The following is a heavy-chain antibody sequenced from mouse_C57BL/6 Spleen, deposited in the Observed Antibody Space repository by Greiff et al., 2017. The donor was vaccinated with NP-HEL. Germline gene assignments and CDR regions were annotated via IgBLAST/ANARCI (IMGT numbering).Heavy chain of an antibody. J-gene: IGHJ2*01. Sequence: QVQLQQSGPELVKPGASVKISCKASGYAFSSSWMNWVKQRPGKGLEWIGRIYPGDGDTNYNGKFKGKATLTADKSSSTAYMQLSSLTTEDSAVYFCESMVTTGDYWGQGTTRTVSS. CDR1: GYAFSSSW. V-gene: IGHV1-82*01. CDR3: ESMVTTGDY. CDR2: IYPGDGDT. D-gene: IGHD2-2*01.